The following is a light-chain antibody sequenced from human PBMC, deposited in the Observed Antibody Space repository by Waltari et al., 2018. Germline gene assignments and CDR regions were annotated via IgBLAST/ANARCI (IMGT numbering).Light chain of an antibody. CDR1: QSISRT. J-gene: IGKJ1*01. CDR2: AAS. Sequence: EIVLTQSPGTLSLSPGERATLSCRASQSISRTLVWYQKKPGQAPRLPIYAASTRATGIPDRFSGSGSGTDFSLTFSRLEPEDFAVYYCQHYLRLPVTFGQGTKVEIK. CDR3: QHYLRLPVT. V-gene: IGKV3-20*01.